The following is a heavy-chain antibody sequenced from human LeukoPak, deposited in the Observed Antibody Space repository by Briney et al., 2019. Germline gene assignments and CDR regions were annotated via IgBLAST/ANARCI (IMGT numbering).Heavy chain of an antibody. V-gene: IGHV3-48*03. CDR3: ARERPGEDTFDI. Sequence: GRSLRLSCAASGFTFSSYEMNWVRQAPGKGLGWVSFISSSGNTIYYADSVKGRFIISRDNAKNSLYLQMNSLRTEDTAIYYCARERPGEDTFDIWGQGTVVTVSS. D-gene: IGHD7-27*01. CDR2: ISSSGNTI. CDR1: GFTFSSYE. J-gene: IGHJ3*02.